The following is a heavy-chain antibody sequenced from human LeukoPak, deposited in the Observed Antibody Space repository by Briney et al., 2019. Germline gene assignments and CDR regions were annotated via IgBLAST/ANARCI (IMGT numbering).Heavy chain of an antibody. CDR3: ARWEINSGSYFGY. Sequence: SETLSLTCAVSGGSISSSNWWSWVRQPPGKGLEWIGEIYHSGSTNYNPSLKSRVTISVDKSKNQFSLKLSSVTAADTAVYYCARWEINSGSYFGYWGQGTLVTVSS. D-gene: IGHD1-26*01. CDR1: GGSISSSNW. V-gene: IGHV4-4*02. CDR2: IYHSGST. J-gene: IGHJ4*02.